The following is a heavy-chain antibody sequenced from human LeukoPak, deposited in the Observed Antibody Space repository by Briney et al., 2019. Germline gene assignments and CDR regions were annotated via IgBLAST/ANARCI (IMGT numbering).Heavy chain of an antibody. CDR3: AKYFSTSASRNFDS. CDR2: IGGGGSDT. CDR1: GFTFSSYA. Sequence: PGGSLRLSCVASGFTFSSYAMSWVRQAPGKGLEWVSVIGGGGSDTHYADSVKGRFTISRDNSKTTLYLQMNSLRAEDTALYYCAKYFSTSASRNFDSWGQGILSPSPQ. J-gene: IGHJ4*02. D-gene: IGHD2-15*01. V-gene: IGHV3-23*01.